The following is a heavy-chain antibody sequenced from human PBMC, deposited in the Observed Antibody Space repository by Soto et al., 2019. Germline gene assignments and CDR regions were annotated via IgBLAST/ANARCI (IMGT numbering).Heavy chain of an antibody. CDR2: IFPIFGTS. V-gene: IGHV1-69*06. Sequence: QVQLVQSGAEVKKPGSSVRVSCRASGGTFSNYGFSWVRQAPGQGLEWMGGIFPIFGTSNHAQKFQDRVTITAYKSTRTAYMALTSLRSEDTAVYYCARDLSTGGRYNDFHVWGQGTMVIVSS. J-gene: IGHJ3*01. D-gene: IGHD3-16*01. CDR3: ARDLSTGGRYNDFHV. CDR1: GGTFSNYG.